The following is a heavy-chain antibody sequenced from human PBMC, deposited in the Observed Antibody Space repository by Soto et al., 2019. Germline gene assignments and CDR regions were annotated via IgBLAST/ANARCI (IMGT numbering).Heavy chain of an antibody. Sequence: PSETLSLTCAVYGGSLSGYYWSWIRQPPGKGLEWIGEINHSGSTNYNPSLKSRVTISVDTSKNQFSLKLSSVTAADTAVYYCATRIAVAGTDYGMDVWGQGTTVTVSS. CDR1: GGSLSGYY. D-gene: IGHD6-19*01. CDR2: INHSGST. J-gene: IGHJ6*02. V-gene: IGHV4-34*01. CDR3: ATRIAVAGTDYGMDV.